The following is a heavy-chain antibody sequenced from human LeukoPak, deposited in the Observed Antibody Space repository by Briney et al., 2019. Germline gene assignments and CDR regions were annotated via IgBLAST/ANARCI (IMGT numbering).Heavy chain of an antibody. CDR3: AGTSCYYDSSGYCPLFAFDI. CDR1: GGSISSSSYY. CDR2: IYYSGST. J-gene: IGHJ3*02. Sequence: SETLSLTCTVSGGSISSSSYYWGWIRQPPGKGLEWIGSIYYSGSTYYNPSLKSRVTISVDTSKNQFSLKLSSVTAADTAVYYCAGTSCYYDSSGYCPLFAFDIWGQGTMVTVSS. V-gene: IGHV4-39*01. D-gene: IGHD3-22*01.